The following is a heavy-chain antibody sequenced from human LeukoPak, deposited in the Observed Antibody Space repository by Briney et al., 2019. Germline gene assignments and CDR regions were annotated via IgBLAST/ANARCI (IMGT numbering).Heavy chain of an antibody. CDR1: GGSISRSSYY. J-gene: IGHJ6*03. D-gene: IGHD3-10*01. CDR2: IYYSGST. Sequence: PSETLSLTCTVSGGSISRSSYYWGWIRQPPGKGLEWIGSIYYSGSTYYNPSLKSRVTISVDTSKNQFSLKLSSVTAADTAVYYCARRPRVYGSGIGYYYYYMDVWGKGTTVTIS. CDR3: ARRPRVYGSGIGYYYYYMDV. V-gene: IGHV4-39*01.